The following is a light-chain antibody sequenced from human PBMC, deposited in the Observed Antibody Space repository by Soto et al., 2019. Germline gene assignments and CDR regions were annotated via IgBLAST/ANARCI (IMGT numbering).Light chain of an antibody. CDR3: QHFGSSPPVN. CDR2: GAS. CDR1: QSLVYSDGNTY. Sequence: DVVMTRSSLSLPATLGKPASISCRSSQSLVYSDGNTYLNSYQQRPGLAPRLLVYGASKRATGIPDRFRGSGSGSEFTLTISGLEPEDFAVYFCQHFGSSPPVNFGQGKRLEIK. J-gene: IGKJ5*01. V-gene: IGKV2-30*01.